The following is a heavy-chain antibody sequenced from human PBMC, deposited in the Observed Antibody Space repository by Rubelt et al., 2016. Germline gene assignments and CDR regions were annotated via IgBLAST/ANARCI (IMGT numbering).Heavy chain of an antibody. CDR2: IKSKTDGGTT. CDR1: GFTFSNAW. J-gene: IGHJ4*02. D-gene: IGHD5-12*01. V-gene: IGHV3-15*07. CDR3: TTTPIGYSGYDFALDY. Sequence: EVQLVESGGGLVKPGGSLRLSCAASGFTFSNAWMNWVRQAPGKGLEWVGRIKSKTDGGTTDYAAPVKGRFTISRVDSKNKLYLQMNSLKTEDTAVYYCTTTPIGYSGYDFALDYWGQGTLVTVSS.